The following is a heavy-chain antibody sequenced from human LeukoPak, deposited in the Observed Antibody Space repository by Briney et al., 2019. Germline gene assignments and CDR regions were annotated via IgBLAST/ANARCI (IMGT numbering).Heavy chain of an antibody. Sequence: SVKVSCKASGFTFTSSAMQWVRQARGQRLEWIGWIVVGSGNTNYAQKFQGRVTITADESTSTAYMELSSLRSEDTAVYYCARGYCSSTSCYLSDAFDIWGQGTMVTVSS. V-gene: IGHV1-58*02. CDR3: ARGYCSSTSCYLSDAFDI. CDR2: IVVGSGNT. J-gene: IGHJ3*02. D-gene: IGHD2-2*01. CDR1: GFTFTSSA.